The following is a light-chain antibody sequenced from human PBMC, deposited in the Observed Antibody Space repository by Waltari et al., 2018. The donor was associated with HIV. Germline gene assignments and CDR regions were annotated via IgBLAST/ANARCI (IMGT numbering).Light chain of an antibody. V-gene: IGLV10-54*01. CDR3: SAWDSSLTGWI. J-gene: IGLJ2*01. CDR2: RNN. Sequence: AGLSQPPSLSTGLGQTATLTCTGNSDNVGHQGAVWLQHHQGLPPRLLSHRNNNRPSGVSYRFSTATSGNTAFLTIRGLRSEDEADYFCSAWDSSLTGWIFGGGTQLAVL. CDR1: SDNVGHQG.